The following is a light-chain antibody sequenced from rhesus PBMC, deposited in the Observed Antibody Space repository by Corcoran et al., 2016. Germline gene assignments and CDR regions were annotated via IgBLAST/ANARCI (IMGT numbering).Light chain of an antibody. V-gene: IGKV1-22*01. CDR1: QSISSW. CDR3: QQYSSSPYS. J-gene: IGKJ2*01. CDR2: KAS. Sequence: DIQMTQSPSSLSASVGDTVTIICRASQSISSWLDWYQQKPGKAPKLLIYKASSLQSGVPSRCSGSGYGTDFTITISSLQSEDFATYYCQQYSSSPYSFGQGTKVEIK.